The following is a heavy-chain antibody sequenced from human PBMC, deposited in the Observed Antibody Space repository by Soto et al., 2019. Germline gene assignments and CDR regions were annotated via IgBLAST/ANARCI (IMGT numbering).Heavy chain of an antibody. D-gene: IGHD2-21*02. CDR3: VRENACGGDCYYYYGMDV. CDR1: GFTFSSYP. J-gene: IGHJ6*02. CDR2: ISYDGSNK. Sequence: GVSLRLSCAASGFTFSSYPMNWVRQAPGKGLEWVAVISYDGSNKHYADAVKSRLTISRDNSKNTLYLQMNSLRAEDTAVYYCVRENACGGDCYYYYGMDVWGQGTTVTVAS. V-gene: IGHV3-30-3*01.